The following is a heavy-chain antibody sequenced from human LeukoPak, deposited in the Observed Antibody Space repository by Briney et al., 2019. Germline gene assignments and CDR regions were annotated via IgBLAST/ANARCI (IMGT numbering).Heavy chain of an antibody. Sequence: PSETLSLTCAVYGGSFSGYYWSWIRQPPGKGLEWVGEINHSGSTNYNPSLKSRVTISLDTSKNQFSLKLSSVTAADTAVYYCARGSRRAYSSSWYYYWGQGTLVTVSS. V-gene: IGHV4-34*01. CDR2: INHSGST. CDR1: GGSFSGYY. D-gene: IGHD6-13*01. CDR3: ARGSRRAYSSSWYYY. J-gene: IGHJ4*02.